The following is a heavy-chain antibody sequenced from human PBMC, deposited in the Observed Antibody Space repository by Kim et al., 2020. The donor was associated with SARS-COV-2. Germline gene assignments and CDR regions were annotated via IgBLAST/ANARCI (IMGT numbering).Heavy chain of an antibody. CDR2: IYYSGST. CDR1: GGSISSYY. V-gene: IGHV4-59*13. D-gene: IGHD2-2*01. J-gene: IGHJ6*02. CDR3: ARAGKGICSSTSCRYYYYYGMDV. Sequence: SETLSLTCTVSGGSISSYYWSWIRQPPGKGLEWIGYIYYSGSTNYNPSLKSRVTISVDTSKNQFSLKLSSVTAADTAVYYCARAGKGICSSTSCRYYYYYGMDVWGQGTTVTVSS.